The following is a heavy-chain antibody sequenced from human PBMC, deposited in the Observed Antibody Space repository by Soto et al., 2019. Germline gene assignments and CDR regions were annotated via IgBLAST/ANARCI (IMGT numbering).Heavy chain of an antibody. CDR2: IDPRDSYT. J-gene: IGHJ5*02. D-gene: IGHD1-7*01. V-gene: IGHV5-10-1*01. CDR3: AREKSDLELFNWLDP. Sequence: GESLKISFEASGYSFTTYWISWVRQMPGKGLEWMRAIDPRDSYTKYSPSFQGHVTISVDKSISTAYLQWNSLKASDTAIYYCAREKSDLELFNWLDPWGQGTLVTVSS. CDR1: GYSFTTYW.